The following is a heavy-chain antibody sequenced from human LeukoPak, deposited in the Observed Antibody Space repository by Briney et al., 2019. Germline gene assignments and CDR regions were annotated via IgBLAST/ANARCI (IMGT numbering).Heavy chain of an antibody. V-gene: IGHV3-48*03. CDR2: ISRSATTI. Sequence: GGSLRLSCAASGFTFSSYEMNWVRQAPGKGLEWVSSISRSATTIYYADSVKGRFTISRDNAKNSLYLQMNSLRAEDTAVYYCVRDQGGAVSYWGQGTLVTVSS. D-gene: IGHD3-16*01. J-gene: IGHJ4*02. CDR1: GFTFSSYE. CDR3: VRDQGGAVSY.